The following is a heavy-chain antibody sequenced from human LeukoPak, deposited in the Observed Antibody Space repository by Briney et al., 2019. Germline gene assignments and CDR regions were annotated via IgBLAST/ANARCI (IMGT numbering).Heavy chain of an antibody. J-gene: IGHJ4*02. Sequence: GASVNVSCKASGYTFTNYGISWVRQAPGQGPEWMGWISTYNGHTNNAQKFQGRVTMTTDTSTSTAYMELRSLRSDDTAVHYCARDPFGDYSSGQGIFDSWGQGTLVIVSS. CDR2: ISTYNGHT. D-gene: IGHD4-11*01. CDR3: ARDPFGDYSSGQGIFDS. CDR1: GYTFTNYG. V-gene: IGHV1-18*01.